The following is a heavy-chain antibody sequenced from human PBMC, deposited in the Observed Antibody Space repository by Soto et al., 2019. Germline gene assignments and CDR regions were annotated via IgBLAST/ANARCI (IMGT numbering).Heavy chain of an antibody. V-gene: IGHV1-18*01. Sequence: QVQLVQSGGEVKKPGASVKVSCKASGYSFTSFGISWARQAPGQGLEWMGWISAYTGNTKYAQNFQGRVTMTTDTSTSTAYMELRSLRSDDTAVDYCARRWTTGEIDYWGQGTLVTVSS. CDR2: ISAYTGNT. D-gene: IGHD4-17*01. CDR3: ARRWTTGEIDY. CDR1: GYSFTSFG. J-gene: IGHJ4*02.